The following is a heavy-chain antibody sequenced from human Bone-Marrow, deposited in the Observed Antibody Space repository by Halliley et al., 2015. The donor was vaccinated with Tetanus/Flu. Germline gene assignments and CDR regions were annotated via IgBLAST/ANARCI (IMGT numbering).Heavy chain of an antibody. Sequence: GLEWIGEINYEGNGNYKPSLRGRVTMAMAESKTHFSLKLHFVTAADTAVYFCARQQMGTYGMDVWGQGATVTVSS. D-gene: IGHD1-1*01. CDR3: ARQQMGTYGMDV. J-gene: IGHJ6*02. CDR2: INYEGNG. V-gene: IGHV4-4*01.